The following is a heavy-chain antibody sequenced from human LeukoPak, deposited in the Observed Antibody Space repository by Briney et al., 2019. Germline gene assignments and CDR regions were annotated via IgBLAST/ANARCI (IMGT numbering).Heavy chain of an antibody. J-gene: IGHJ4*02. CDR1: GGSISSSSYY. D-gene: IGHD3-10*01. V-gene: IGHV4-39*01. CDR2: IYYSGST. Sequence: SETLSLTCTVSGGSISSSSYYWRWIRQPPGKVLGWIGSIYYSGSTYYNPSLKSRVTISVDTSKNQFSLKLSSVTAADTAVYYCARRARWFGELLGDYFDYWGQGTLVTVSS. CDR3: ARRARWFGELLGDYFDY.